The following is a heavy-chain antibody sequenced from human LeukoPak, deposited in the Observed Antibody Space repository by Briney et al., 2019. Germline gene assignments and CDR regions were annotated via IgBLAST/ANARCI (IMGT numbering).Heavy chain of an antibody. Sequence: PGGSLRLSCAASGFTFSSYGMHWVRQAPGKGLEWVAVISYDGSNKYYADSVKGRFTISRDNSKDTLYLQMNSLRAEDTAVYYCAKDSSLDYWGQGTLVTVSS. CDR3: AKDSSLDY. CDR1: GFTFSSYG. V-gene: IGHV3-30*18. CDR2: ISYDGSNK. J-gene: IGHJ4*02.